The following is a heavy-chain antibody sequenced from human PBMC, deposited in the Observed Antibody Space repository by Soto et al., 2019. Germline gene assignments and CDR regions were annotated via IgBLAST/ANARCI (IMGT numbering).Heavy chain of an antibody. V-gene: IGHV3-48*01. CDR2: ISSSSSTI. Sequence: GGSLRLSCAASGFTFSSYSMNWVRQAPGKGLEWVSYISSSSSTIYYADSVKGRFTISRDNAKNSLYLQMNSLRAEDTAVYYCARDDKGGEWLRNPLDAFDIWGQGTMVTVSS. CDR1: GFTFSSYS. J-gene: IGHJ3*02. D-gene: IGHD5-12*01. CDR3: ARDDKGGEWLRNPLDAFDI.